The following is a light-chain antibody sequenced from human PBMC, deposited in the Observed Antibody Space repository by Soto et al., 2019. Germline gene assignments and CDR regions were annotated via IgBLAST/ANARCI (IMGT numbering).Light chain of an antibody. CDR3: NSFTSSSTYV. CDR1: SSDVGGYKY. Sequence: QSALTQPASVSGSPGQSITISCTGTSSDVGGYKYVSWYRQHPGKAPKLMIYEVSNRPSGVSNRFSGSKSGNTASLTISGLQAEDEADYYCNSFTSSSTYVFGTGTKVTVL. CDR2: EVS. V-gene: IGLV2-14*01. J-gene: IGLJ1*01.